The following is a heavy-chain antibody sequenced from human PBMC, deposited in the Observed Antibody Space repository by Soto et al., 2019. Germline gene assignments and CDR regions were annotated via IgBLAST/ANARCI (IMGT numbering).Heavy chain of an antibody. V-gene: IGHV3-30*18. D-gene: IGHD3-22*01. CDR2: ISYDGSNK. CDR1: GFTFSSYG. J-gene: IGHJ3*02. CDR3: AKDPTMIVVADAFDI. Sequence: GGSLRLSCAASGFTFSSYGMHWARQAPGKGLEWVAVISYDGSNKYYADSVKGRFTISRDNSKNTLYLQMYSLRAEDTAVYYCAKDPTMIVVADAFDIWGQGTMVTVSS.